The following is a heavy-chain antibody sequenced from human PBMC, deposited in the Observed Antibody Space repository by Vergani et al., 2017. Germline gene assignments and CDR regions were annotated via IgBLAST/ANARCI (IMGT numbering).Heavy chain of an antibody. D-gene: IGHD3-22*01. J-gene: IGHJ3*02. V-gene: IGHV3-21*04. Sequence: EVQLVESGGGLVKPGGSLRLSCAASGFTFSSYSMNWVRQAPGKGLEWVSSISSSSSYTNYADSVKGRFTISRDNAKNSLYLQMNSLRAEDTAVYYCAIVYYDSSLSPRRDAFDIWGQGTMVTVSS. CDR1: GFTFSSYS. CDR2: ISSSSSYT. CDR3: AIVYYDSSLSPRRDAFDI.